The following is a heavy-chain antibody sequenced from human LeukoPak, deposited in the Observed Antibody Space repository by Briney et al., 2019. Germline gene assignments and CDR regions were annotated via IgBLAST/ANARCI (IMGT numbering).Heavy chain of an antibody. CDR3: ARAMVRGVIRWYYFDY. Sequence: ASMKVSSKASGYTFTSYGISWVRQAPGQGLEWMGWISAYNGNTNYAQKLQGRVTMTTDTSTSTAYMELRSLRSDDTAVYYGARAMVRGVIRWYYFDYWGQGTLVTVSS. D-gene: IGHD3-10*01. CDR2: ISAYNGNT. CDR1: GYTFTSYG. J-gene: IGHJ4*02. V-gene: IGHV1-18*01.